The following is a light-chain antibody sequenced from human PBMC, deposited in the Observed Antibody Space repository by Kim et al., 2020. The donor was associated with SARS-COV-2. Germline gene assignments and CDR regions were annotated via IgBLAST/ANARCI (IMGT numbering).Light chain of an antibody. CDR3: QSYDSSSWV. J-gene: IGLJ3*02. CDR1: SGRIASNY. Sequence: GKTVTIPCTRSSGRIASNYVQWYQQRPGSAPTTVIYEDNQRPSGVPDRFSGSIDSSSNSASLTISGLKTEDEADYYCQSYDSSSWVFGGGTKLTVL. CDR2: EDN. V-gene: IGLV6-57*03.